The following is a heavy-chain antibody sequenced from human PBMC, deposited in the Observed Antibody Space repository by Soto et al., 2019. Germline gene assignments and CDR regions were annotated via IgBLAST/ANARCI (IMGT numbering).Heavy chain of an antibody. V-gene: IGHV3-33*01. Sequence: QVQLVESGGGVVQPGRSLRLSCAASGFTFSSYGMHWVRQAPGKGLEWVAVIWYDGSNKYYADSVKGRFTISRDNSKNTLYLQMNSLRAEDTAVYYCARDRLYPTAVALDDRSYYYGMDVWGQGTTVTVSS. D-gene: IGHD6-19*01. CDR2: IWYDGSNK. CDR1: GFTFSSYG. CDR3: ARDRLYPTAVALDDRSYYYGMDV. J-gene: IGHJ6*02.